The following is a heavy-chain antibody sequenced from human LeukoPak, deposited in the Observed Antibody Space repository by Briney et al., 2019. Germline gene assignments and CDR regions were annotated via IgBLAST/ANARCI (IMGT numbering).Heavy chain of an antibody. CDR2: ISSSSSYI. Sequence: PGGSLRRSCAASGFTFSSYSMNWVRQAPGKGLEWVSSISSSSSYIYYADSVKGRFTISRDNAKNSLYLQMNSLRAEDTAVYYCARPPTTVTSYAFDIWGQGTMVTVSS. CDR3: ARPPTTVTSYAFDI. CDR1: GFTFSSYS. V-gene: IGHV3-21*01. J-gene: IGHJ3*02. D-gene: IGHD4-17*01.